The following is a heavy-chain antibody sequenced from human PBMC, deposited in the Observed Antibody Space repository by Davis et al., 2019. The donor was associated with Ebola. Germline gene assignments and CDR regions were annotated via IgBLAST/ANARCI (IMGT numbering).Heavy chain of an antibody. Sequence: GESLKISCAASGFTFRSYYMHWVRQVSGKGLVWVSGIDPDGSRVSYADSVKGRFTISRDNAKDTVYLQMNSLRAEDTAEYYCATLSYGMDMWGQGTTVTVSS. CDR1: GFTFRSYY. J-gene: IGHJ6*02. V-gene: IGHV3-74*01. CDR2: IDPDGSRV. CDR3: ATLSYGMDM.